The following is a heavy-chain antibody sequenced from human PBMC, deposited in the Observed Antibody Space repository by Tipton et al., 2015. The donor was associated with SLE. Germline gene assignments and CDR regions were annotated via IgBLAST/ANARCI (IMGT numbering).Heavy chain of an antibody. Sequence: TLSLTCTVSGGSISSYYWSWIRQPPGKGLEWIGYIYYSGSTYYNPSLKSRVTISVDTSKNQFSLKLSSVTAADTAVYYCAREGYYDNSGYYPLFDSWGQGILVTVSS. CDR2: IYYSGST. D-gene: IGHD3-22*01. J-gene: IGHJ4*01. CDR1: GGSISSYY. V-gene: IGHV4-59*01. CDR3: AREGYYDNSGYYPLFDS.